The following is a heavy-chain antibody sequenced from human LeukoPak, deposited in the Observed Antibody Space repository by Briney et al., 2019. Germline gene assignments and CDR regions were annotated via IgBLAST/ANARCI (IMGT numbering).Heavy chain of an antibody. D-gene: IGHD3-22*01. J-gene: IGHJ5*02. CDR1: GGSISSSSYY. CDR3: ARHELSPRDYYDSSGYPNWFDP. Sequence: PSETLSLTCTVSGGSISSSSYYWGWIRQPPGKGLEWIGSIYYSGSTYYNPSLKSRVTISVDTSKNQFSLKLSSVTAADTAVYYCARHELSPRDYYDSSGYPNWFDPWGQGTLVTVSS. V-gene: IGHV4-39*01. CDR2: IYYSGST.